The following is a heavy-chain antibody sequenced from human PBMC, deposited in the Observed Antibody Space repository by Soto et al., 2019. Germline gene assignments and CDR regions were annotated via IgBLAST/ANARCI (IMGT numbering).Heavy chain of an antibody. V-gene: IGHV4-34*01. CDR1: GGSFSGYY. J-gene: IGHJ6*02. D-gene: IGHD3-22*01. CDR2: INHSGST. CDR3: ARGPAYYYDSSGYYYSYYYYGMDV. Sequence: TETLSLTCAVYGGSFSGYYWSWIRQPPGKGLEWIGEINHSGSTNYNPSLKSRVTISVDTSKNQFSLKLSSVTAADTAVYYCARGPAYYYDSSGYYYSYYYYGMDVWGQGTTVTVSS.